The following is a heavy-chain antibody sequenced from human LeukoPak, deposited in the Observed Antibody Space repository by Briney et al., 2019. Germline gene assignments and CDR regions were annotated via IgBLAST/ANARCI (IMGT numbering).Heavy chain of an antibody. J-gene: IGHJ5*02. CDR2: ISYDGSNK. CDR1: GFTFSSYG. V-gene: IGHV3-30*18. CDR3: AKAVYSYGSNWLDP. D-gene: IGHD5-18*01. Sequence: PGGSLRLSCAASGFTFSSYGMHWVRQAPGKGLEWVAVISYDGSNKYYADSVKGRFTISRDNSKNTLYLQMNSLRAEDTAVYYCAKAVYSYGSNWLDPWGQGTLVTVSS.